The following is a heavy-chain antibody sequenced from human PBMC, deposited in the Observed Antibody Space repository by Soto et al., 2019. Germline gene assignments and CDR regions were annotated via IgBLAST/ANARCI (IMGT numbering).Heavy chain of an antibody. CDR3: AKDMAGYFKTFHY. CDR1: GFTFDDYA. J-gene: IGHJ4*02. Sequence: EVQLVESGGDLVQPGRSLRLSCAASGFTFDDYAMHWVRQAPGKGLEWVSGITWNSGSIDYADSVKGRFTISRDNAKRALYLQMNSLRPEDTAVYYCAKDMAGYFKTFHYWGQGTLVTASS. CDR2: ITWNSGSI. D-gene: IGHD3-22*01. V-gene: IGHV3-9*01.